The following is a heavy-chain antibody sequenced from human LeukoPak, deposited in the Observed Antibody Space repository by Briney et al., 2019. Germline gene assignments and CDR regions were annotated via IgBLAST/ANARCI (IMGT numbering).Heavy chain of an antibody. CDR2: IYTSGIT. V-gene: IGHV4-61*02. J-gene: IGHJ4*02. CDR3: AREERYDRVGATSHYFDY. Sequence: PSQTLSLTCTVSGGSISSGSYYWSWIRQPTGKGLEWIGRIYTSGITNYNPSLKSRVTISLDTSKNQFSLKLSSVTAADTAVYYCAREERYDRVGATSHYFDYWGQGTLVTVSS. D-gene: IGHD1-26*01. CDR1: GGSISSGSYY.